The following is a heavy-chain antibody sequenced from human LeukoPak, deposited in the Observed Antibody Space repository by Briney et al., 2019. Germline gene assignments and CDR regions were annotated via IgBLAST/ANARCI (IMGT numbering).Heavy chain of an antibody. CDR1: GGTFSSYA. V-gene: IGHV1-69*06. CDR2: IIPIFGTA. CDR3: ARVKGIAAAGSFDY. J-gene: IGHJ4*02. Sequence: WASVKVSCKASGGTFSSYAISWVRQAPGQGLEWMGGIIPIFGTANYAQKFQGRVTITADKSTSTAYMELSSLRSEDTAVYYCARVKGIAAAGSFDYWGQGTLVTVSS. D-gene: IGHD6-13*01.